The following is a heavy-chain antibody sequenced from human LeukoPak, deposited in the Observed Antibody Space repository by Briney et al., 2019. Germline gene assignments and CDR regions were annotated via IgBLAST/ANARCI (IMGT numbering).Heavy chain of an antibody. V-gene: IGHV3-23*01. D-gene: IGHD3-10*01. Sequence: GGSLRLSCAASGFTFSSYAMSWVRQAPGKRLEWVSSINGGGTNTYYADSVKGRFTISRDNSKNTLYLQMNSLRAEDTAVYYCARDLSGSFPNWFDPWGQGTLVTASS. J-gene: IGHJ5*02. CDR3: ARDLSGSFPNWFDP. CDR2: INGGGTNT. CDR1: GFTFSSYA.